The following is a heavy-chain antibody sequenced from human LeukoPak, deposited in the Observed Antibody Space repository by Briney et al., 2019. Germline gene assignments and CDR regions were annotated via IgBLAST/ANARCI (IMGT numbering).Heavy chain of an antibody. Sequence: GGSLRLSCAGSGFTFSSYEMNWVRQAPGKGLEWISSISSAGAIYYADSVNGRSTISRDNAEALLYLQVNSLRAEDTALYYCVAGFLTTSEHWGQGSLVTVSS. D-gene: IGHD3-3*01. CDR1: GFTFSSYE. J-gene: IGHJ1*01. CDR2: ISSAGAI. CDR3: VAGFLTTSEH. V-gene: IGHV3-48*03.